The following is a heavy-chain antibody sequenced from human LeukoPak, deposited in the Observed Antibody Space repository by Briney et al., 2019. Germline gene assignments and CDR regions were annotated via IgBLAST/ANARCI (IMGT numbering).Heavy chain of an antibody. CDR3: ASRPRGSFDY. CDR1: GGSFSGYY. CDR2: INHSGST. Sequence: SETLSLTCAVYGGSFSGYYWSWIRQPPGKGLEWIGEINHSGSTNYNPSLKSRVTISVDTSKNQFSLKLSSVTAADTAVYYCASRPRGSFDYWGQGTLVTASS. V-gene: IGHV4-34*01. J-gene: IGHJ4*02.